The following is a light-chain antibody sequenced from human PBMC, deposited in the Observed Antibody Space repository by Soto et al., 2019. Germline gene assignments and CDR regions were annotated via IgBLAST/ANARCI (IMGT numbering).Light chain of an antibody. CDR2: DAS. CDR3: QQYNNWPLT. CDR1: QSVSSD. V-gene: IGKV3-15*01. J-gene: IGKJ4*01. Sequence: EIVLTQSPATLSVSPGDRATLSCRASQSVSSDLAWFQQKPGQAPRFLIYDASTRATGIPARFSGSGSENDFTLTISSLQSEDFAIYYCQQYNNWPLTFGGGTKVEIK.